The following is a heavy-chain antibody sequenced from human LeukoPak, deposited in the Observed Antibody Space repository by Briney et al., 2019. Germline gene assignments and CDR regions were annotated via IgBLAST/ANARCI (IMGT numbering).Heavy chain of an antibody. CDR1: GGTFSSYA. D-gene: IGHD1-26*01. V-gene: IGHV1-69*05. CDR2: IIPIFGTA. CDR3: ATTEKIRGPLVGATGRY. Sequence: GASVKVSCKASGGTFSSYAISWVRQAPGQGLEWMGGIIPIFGTANYAQKFQGRVTITTDESTSTAYMELSSLRSEDTAVYYCATTEKIRGPLVGATGRYWGQGTLVTVSS. J-gene: IGHJ4*02.